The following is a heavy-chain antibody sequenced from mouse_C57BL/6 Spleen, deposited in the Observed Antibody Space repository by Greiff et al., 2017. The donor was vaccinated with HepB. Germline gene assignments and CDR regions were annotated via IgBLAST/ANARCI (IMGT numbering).Heavy chain of an antibody. D-gene: IGHD2-4*01. CDR1: GYTFTDYY. V-gene: IGHV1-76*01. J-gene: IGHJ4*01. CDR3: ASRGDYDYYAMDY. Sequence: QVQLKESGAELVRPGASVKLSCKASGYTFTDYYINWVKQRPGQGLEWIARIYPGSGNTYYNEKCKGKATLTAEKSSSTAYMQLSSLTSEDYAVYFCASRGDYDYYAMDYWGQGTSVTVSS. CDR2: IYPGSGNT.